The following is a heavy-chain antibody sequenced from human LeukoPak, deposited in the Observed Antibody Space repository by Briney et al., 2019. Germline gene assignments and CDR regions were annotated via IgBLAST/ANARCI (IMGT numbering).Heavy chain of an antibody. CDR3: AKAPHCPNDVCRYFDY. V-gene: IGHV3-23*01. D-gene: IGHD2-8*01. Sequence: GGSLRLSCAASGFTFTTYPMSWVRQAPGKGLEWVSAISASGGGTYYADSVKGRFTISRGNSRSTVFLQMSSLRAEDTAVYYCAKAPHCPNDVCRYFDYWGQGILVTVSS. CDR1: GFTFTTYP. J-gene: IGHJ4*02. CDR2: ISASGGGT.